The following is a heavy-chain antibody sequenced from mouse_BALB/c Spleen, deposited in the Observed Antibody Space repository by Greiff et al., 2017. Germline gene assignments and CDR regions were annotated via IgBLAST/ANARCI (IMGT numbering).Heavy chain of an antibody. D-gene: IGHD2-2*01. V-gene: IGHV5-9-4*01. CDR1: GFTFSSYA. Sequence: EVKVVESGGGLVKPGGSLKLSCAASGFTFSSYAMSWVRQSPEKRLEWVAEISSGGSYTYYPDTVTGRFTISRDNAKNTLYLEMSSLRSEDTAMYYCANGYDVGAYWGQGTLVTVSA. CDR3: ANGYDVGAY. J-gene: IGHJ3*01. CDR2: ISSGGSYT.